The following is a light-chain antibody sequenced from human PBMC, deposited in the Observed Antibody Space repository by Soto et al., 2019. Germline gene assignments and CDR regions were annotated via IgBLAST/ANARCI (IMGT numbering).Light chain of an antibody. Sequence: ELGFTQSPRTLSLSPGERATLSCSVSQSVSSSYLAWYQQKPCQAPRLLISGASSRATGIPDSFSGSGSGTDVTLTISRLEPEDFAVYYCQQYGSSPWTFGQGTKVDIK. CDR1: QSVSSSY. CDR2: GAS. J-gene: IGKJ1*01. CDR3: QQYGSSPWT. V-gene: IGKV3-20*01.